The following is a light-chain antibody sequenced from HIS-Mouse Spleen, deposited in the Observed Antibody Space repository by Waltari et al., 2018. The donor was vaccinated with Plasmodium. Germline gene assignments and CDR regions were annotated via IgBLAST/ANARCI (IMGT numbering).Light chain of an antibody. J-gene: IGKJ1*01. CDR3: QQYNSYSWT. Sequence: DIQMTQSPSTLSASVGDRVTITCRASQRISSWLAWYQPKPGKAPKILIYKASSLESGVPSRFSGSGSGTEFTLTISSLQPDDFATYYCQQYNSYSWTFGQGTKVEIK. CDR2: KAS. V-gene: IGKV1-5*03. CDR1: QRISSW.